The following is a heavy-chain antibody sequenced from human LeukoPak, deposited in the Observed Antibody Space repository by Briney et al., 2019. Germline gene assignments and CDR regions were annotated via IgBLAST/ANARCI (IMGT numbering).Heavy chain of an antibody. V-gene: IGHV3-7*03. CDR2: IKQDGSEK. J-gene: IGHJ4*02. D-gene: IGHD2-15*01. Sequence: GGSLRLSCEASGFTFSSYWMNWVRRAPGKGLEWVAYIKQDGSEKYYVDSVKGRFTISRDNSKNTLYLQMNSLRAEDTAVYYCASLRDSGGWGQGTLVTVSS. CDR3: ASLRDSGG. CDR1: GFTFSSYW.